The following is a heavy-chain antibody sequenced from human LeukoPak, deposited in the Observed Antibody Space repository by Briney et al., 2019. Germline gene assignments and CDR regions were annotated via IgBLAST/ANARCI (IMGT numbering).Heavy chain of an antibody. CDR2: ISSSSRTI. D-gene: IGHD6-13*01. CDR3: ARRGYSSSWIRFDY. V-gene: IGHV3-48*01. J-gene: IGHJ4*02. CDR1: GFTFSSYE. Sequence: PGGSLRLSCAASGFTFSSYEMNWVRQAPGKGLEWVSYISSSSRTIYYAESVKGRFTISRDNAKNSLYLQMNSLRAEDTAVYYCARRGYSSSWIRFDYWGQGTLVTVSS.